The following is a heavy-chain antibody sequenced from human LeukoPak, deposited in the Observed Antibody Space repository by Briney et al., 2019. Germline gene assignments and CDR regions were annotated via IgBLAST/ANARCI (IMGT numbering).Heavy chain of an antibody. J-gene: IGHJ3*02. Sequence: SEILSLTCNVSGGSISSYYWSWIRQPPGKGLEWIGYISYSGSTNYNPSLKSRVTISVDTSKNQFSLKLSSVTAADTAVYYCARLRVRELAFDIWGQGTMVTVSS. CDR3: ARLRVRELAFDI. CDR2: ISYSGST. D-gene: IGHD1-1*01. V-gene: IGHV4-59*08. CDR1: GGSISSYY.